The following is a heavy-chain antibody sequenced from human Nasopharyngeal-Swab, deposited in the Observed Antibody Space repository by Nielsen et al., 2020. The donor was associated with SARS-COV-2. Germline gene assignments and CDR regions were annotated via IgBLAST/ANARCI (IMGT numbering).Heavy chain of an antibody. D-gene: IGHD2-2*02. CDR1: GGSISSSSYY. CDR2: IYYSGST. J-gene: IGHJ5*02. Sequence: LRLSCTVSGGSISSSSYYWGWIRQPPGKGLEWIGSIYYSGSTYYNPSLKSRVTISVDTSKNQFSLKLSSVTAADTAVYYCARHGGYCSSTSCYSSWFDPWGQGTLVTVSS. V-gene: IGHV4-39*01. CDR3: ARHGGYCSSTSCYSSWFDP.